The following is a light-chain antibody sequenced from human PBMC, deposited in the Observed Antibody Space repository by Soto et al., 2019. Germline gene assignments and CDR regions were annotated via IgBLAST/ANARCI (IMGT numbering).Light chain of an antibody. CDR2: QVT. J-gene: IGLJ1*01. V-gene: IGLV2-14*01. CDR1: SSDIGGYYY. Sequence: QSALTQPASVSGSPGQSITISCTGTSSDIGGYYYVSWYQHHPGKAPKLLIYQVTNRPSGVSNRFSGSKSGNTASLTISGLQADDEADYYCTSYSSSDIFYVFGTGTKGTVL. CDR3: TSYSSSDIFYV.